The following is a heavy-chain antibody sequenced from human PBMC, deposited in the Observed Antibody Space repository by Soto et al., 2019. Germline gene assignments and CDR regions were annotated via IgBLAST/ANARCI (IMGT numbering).Heavy chain of an antibody. CDR2: IDRVGRTI. CDR3: ARDLLVAGSDY. V-gene: IGHV3-48*03. J-gene: IGHJ4*02. D-gene: IGHD6-19*01. CDR1: GFTFSNHA. Sequence: EVQLVESGGGSVQPGGSLRLSCEASGFTFSNHAMDWVRQAPGKGLEWVSYIDRVGRTIYYADSVKGRFTISRDNSKNTLYLQMNSLRAEDTAVYYCARDLLVAGSDYWGQGTLVTVSS.